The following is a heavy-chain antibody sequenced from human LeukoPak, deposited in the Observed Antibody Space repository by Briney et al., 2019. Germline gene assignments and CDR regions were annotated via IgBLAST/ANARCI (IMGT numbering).Heavy chain of an antibody. Sequence: GGSLRLSCAASGFTFSSNYMSWVRQAPGKGLEWVSVIYSGGSTYYSDAVKGRFTISRHNPKNPLYLQMNRLRAEDTAVYYCDANDFWIGRAYWGQGTLVTASS. V-gene: IGHV3-66*01. J-gene: IGHJ4*02. CDR3: DANDFWIGRAY. CDR1: GFTFSSNY. D-gene: IGHD3-3*01. CDR2: IYSGGST.